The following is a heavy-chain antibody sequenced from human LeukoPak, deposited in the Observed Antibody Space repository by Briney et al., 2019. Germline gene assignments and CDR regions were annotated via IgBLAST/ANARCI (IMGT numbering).Heavy chain of an antibody. J-gene: IGHJ3*02. CDR2: ISTDSSSI. V-gene: IGHV3-48*02. CDR3: AIDAWDLPLDAFDI. CDR1: GFTFSTYN. D-gene: IGHD1-26*01. Sequence: QPGGSLRLSCAASGFTFSTYNMNWARQAPGKGLEWLSYISTDSSSIYYADSVKGRFTISRDNAKNSLYLQMNSLRDEDTAVYYCAIDAWDLPLDAFDIWGQGTIVTVSS.